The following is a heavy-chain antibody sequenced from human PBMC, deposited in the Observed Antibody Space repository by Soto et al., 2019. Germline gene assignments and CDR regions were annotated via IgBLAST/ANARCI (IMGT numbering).Heavy chain of an antibody. Sequence: SETLSLTCTVSGGSISSSSYYWGWIRQPPGKGLEWIGNIYYSGSTYYNPSLKSRVTISVDTSKNQFSLKLSSVTAADTAVYYCARVNDAFDIWGQGTMVTV. CDR2: IYYSGST. V-gene: IGHV4-39*07. CDR1: GGSISSSSYY. CDR3: ARVNDAFDI. J-gene: IGHJ3*02.